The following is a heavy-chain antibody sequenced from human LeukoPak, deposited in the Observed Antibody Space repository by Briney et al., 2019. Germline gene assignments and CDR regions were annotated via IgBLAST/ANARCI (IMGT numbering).Heavy chain of an antibody. Sequence: GGSLRLSCAGSGFTFSSYAMTWVRQAPGKGLKWVSGISASNGNTYHADSVKGRFTISRDNSKGTLYLQMNSLRAEDTAVYYCARDAVSLAAAGTSDYWGQGSLVTVSS. CDR1: GFTFSSYA. J-gene: IGHJ4*02. CDR2: ISASNGNT. V-gene: IGHV3-23*01. D-gene: IGHD6-13*01. CDR3: ARDAVSLAAAGTSDY.